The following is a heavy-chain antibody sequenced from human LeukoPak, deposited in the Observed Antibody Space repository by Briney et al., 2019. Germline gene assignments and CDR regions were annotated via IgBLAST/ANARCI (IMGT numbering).Heavy chain of an antibody. CDR3: ARSYYYGSGSYYQLDY. V-gene: IGHV4-38-2*02. Sequence: SETLSLTCTVSGYSISSGYYWGWIRQPPGKGLEWIGSIYHSGSTYYNPSLKSRVTISVDTSKNQFSLKLSFVTAADTAVYYCARSYYYGSGSYYQLDYWGQGTLVTVSS. CDR1: GYSISSGYY. CDR2: IYHSGST. D-gene: IGHD3-10*01. J-gene: IGHJ4*02.